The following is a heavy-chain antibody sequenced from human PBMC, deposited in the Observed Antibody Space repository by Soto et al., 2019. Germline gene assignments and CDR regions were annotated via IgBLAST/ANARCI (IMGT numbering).Heavy chain of an antibody. CDR1: GGSISSYY. CDR2: IYYSGST. J-gene: IGHJ4*02. Sequence: SETLSLTCTVSGGSISSYYWSWIRQPPGKGLEWIGYIYYSGSTNYNPSLKSRVTISVDTSKNQFSLKLSSVTAADTAVYYCARHGASAMVTRWYFDYWGQGTLVTVSS. D-gene: IGHD5-18*01. V-gene: IGHV4-59*08. CDR3: ARHGASAMVTRWYFDY.